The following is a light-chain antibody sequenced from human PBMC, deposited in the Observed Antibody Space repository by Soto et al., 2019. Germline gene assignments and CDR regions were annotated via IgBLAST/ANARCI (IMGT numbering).Light chain of an antibody. CDR1: SSNIGAGYD. CDR2: GNS. CDR3: QSYDSRLSGSGV. V-gene: IGLV1-40*01. J-gene: IGLJ1*01. Sequence: QDVVTQPPSVSGAPGQRVTISCTGSSSNIGAGYDVHWYQQLPGTAPKLLIYGNSNRPSGVPDRFSGSKSGTSASLAITGLQAEDEADYYCQSYDSRLSGSGVFGTGTKVTVL.